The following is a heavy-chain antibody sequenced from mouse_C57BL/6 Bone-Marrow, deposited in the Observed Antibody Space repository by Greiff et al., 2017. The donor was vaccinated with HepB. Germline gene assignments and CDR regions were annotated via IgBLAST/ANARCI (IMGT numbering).Heavy chain of an antibody. D-gene: IGHD1-1*01. V-gene: IGHV4-1*01. CDR3: ARLGITTVVASGYFDY. J-gene: IGHJ2*01. CDR2: INPDSSTI. CDR1: GVDFSRYW. Sequence: EADGVDFSRYWMSWVRRAPGKGLEWIGEINPDSSTINYAPSLKDKFIISRDNAKNTLYLQMSKVRSEDTALYYCARLGITTVVASGYFDYWGQGTTLTVSS.